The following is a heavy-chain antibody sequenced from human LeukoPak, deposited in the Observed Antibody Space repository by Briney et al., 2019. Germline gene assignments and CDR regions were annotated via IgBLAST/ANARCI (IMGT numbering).Heavy chain of an antibody. CDR2: ISSSSSTI. V-gene: IGHV3-48*01. CDR3: AREYCSSTSCLYDY. CDR1: GFTFSSYI. J-gene: IGHJ4*02. D-gene: IGHD2-2*01. Sequence: GGSLRLSCAASGFTFSSYIMNWVRQAPGKGLEWVSYISSSSSTIYYADSVKGRFTISRDKAKNSLYLQMNSLRAEDTAVYYCAREYCSSTSCLYDYWSQGTLVTVSS.